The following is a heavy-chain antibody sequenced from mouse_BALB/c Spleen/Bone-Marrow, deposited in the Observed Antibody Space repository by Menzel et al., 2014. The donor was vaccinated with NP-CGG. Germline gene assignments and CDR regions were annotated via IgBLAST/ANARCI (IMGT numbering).Heavy chain of an antibody. J-gene: IGHJ4*01. CDR3: ARGFGMDY. CDR2: IDPSDSET. V-gene: IGHV1S126*01. CDR1: GYSFTSCW. Sequence: QVQLKESGPQLVRPGASVKISCKASGYSFTSCWMHWVKQRPGQGLEWIGMIDPSDSETRLNQKFKDKATLTVDKSSSTAYMQLSSPTSEDSAVYYCARGFGMDYWGQGTSVTVSS.